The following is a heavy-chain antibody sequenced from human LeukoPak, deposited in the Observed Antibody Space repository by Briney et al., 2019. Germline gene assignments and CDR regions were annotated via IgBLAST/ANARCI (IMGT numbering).Heavy chain of an antibody. D-gene: IGHD5-18*01. Sequence: PGGCLRLSCAASGFTFNDYYMSWIRQALGEGLEWVSYIGSSGGTIYYADSVKGRFTISRDNAKNSLYLQMNSLRDEDTAVYYCARGVRGYRYGSRFDYWGQGTLVTVSS. CDR1: GFTFNDYY. J-gene: IGHJ4*02. CDR3: ARGVRGYRYGSRFDY. CDR2: IGSSGGTI. V-gene: IGHV3-11*04.